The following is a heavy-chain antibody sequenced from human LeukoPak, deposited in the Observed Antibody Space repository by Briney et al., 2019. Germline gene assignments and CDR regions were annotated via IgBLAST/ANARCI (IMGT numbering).Heavy chain of an antibody. J-gene: IGHJ5*02. D-gene: IGHD6-19*01. CDR2: INHSGST. Sequence: SETLSLTCAVYGGSFSGYYWSWIRQPPGKGLEWIGEINHSGSTNYNPSLKSRVTISVDTSKNQFSLKLSSVTAADTAVYYCVSGTSSGWYLGWFDPWGQGTLVTVSS. V-gene: IGHV4-34*01. CDR3: VSGTSSGWYLGWFDP. CDR1: GGSFSGYY.